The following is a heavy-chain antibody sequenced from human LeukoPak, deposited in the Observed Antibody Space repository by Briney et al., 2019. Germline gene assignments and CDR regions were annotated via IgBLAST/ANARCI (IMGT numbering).Heavy chain of an antibody. J-gene: IGHJ5*02. V-gene: IGHV3-48*03. CDR1: GFTFSSYE. CDR2: IRSSGSTK. Sequence: GGSLRLSCAASGFTFSSYEMNWVRQAPGKGLEWVSYIRSSGSTKYYADSVKGRFTISRDNAKNSLYLQMNSLRAEDTAVYYCASDPPMVVRGVIFDVWGQGTLVTVSS. CDR3: ASDPPMVVRGVIFDV. D-gene: IGHD3-10*01.